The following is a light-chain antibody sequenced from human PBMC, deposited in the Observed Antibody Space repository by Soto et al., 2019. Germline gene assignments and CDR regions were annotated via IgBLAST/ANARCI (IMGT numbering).Light chain of an antibody. CDR2: EVN. CDR1: SSDVGSYNR. CDR3: KSYTSSNTYV. V-gene: IGLV2-18*02. J-gene: IGLJ1*01. Sequence: QSVMTQVPSVSGSPGHSVTSSYTGPSSDVGSYNRVSWYQQPPGTAPKLMIYEVNNRPSGVPDRFSGSKSGNTASLTITGLQAEDEADYYCKSYTSSNTYVFGTGTKVTVL.